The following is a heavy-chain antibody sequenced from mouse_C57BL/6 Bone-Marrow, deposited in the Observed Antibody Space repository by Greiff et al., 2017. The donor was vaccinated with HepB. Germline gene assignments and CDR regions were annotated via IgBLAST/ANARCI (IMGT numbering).Heavy chain of an antibody. J-gene: IGHJ1*03. CDR1: GYTFTSYW. CDR3: ARERPYYSNHWYFDV. Sequence: QVQLQQPGAELVKPGASVKLSCKASGYTFTSYWMHWVKQRPGQGLVWIGMIHPNSGSTNYNEKFKSKATLTVDKSSSTAYMQLSSLTSEDSAVYYCARERPYYSNHWYFDVWGTGTTVTVSS. V-gene: IGHV1-64*01. CDR2: IHPNSGST. D-gene: IGHD2-5*01.